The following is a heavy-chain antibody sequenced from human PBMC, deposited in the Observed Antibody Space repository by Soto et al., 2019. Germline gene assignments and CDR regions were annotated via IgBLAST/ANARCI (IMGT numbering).Heavy chain of an antibody. V-gene: IGHV3-7*01. CDR1: GFAFSGYW. Sequence: QLVESGGGLVQPGGSLRLTCAGSGFAFSGYWMSWVRQVPWKGLEWVASIEDNGSEKYYVDSVKGRFTISRDKATHSLLLQMNSLGAEDTAVYYCARVQGWREPWGQGTLVTVSS. CDR3: ARVQGWREP. D-gene: IGHD6-19*01. J-gene: IGHJ5*02. CDR2: IEDNGSEK.